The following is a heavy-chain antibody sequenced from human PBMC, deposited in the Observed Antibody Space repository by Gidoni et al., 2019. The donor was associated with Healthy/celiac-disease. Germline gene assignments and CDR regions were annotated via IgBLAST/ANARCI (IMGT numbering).Heavy chain of an antibody. D-gene: IGHD6-6*01. CDR2: IYHSGST. J-gene: IGHJ4*02. CDR1: GYSISSGHY. CDR3: ARGTLSIAVDY. V-gene: IGHV4-38-2*02. Sequence: QVQLQESGPGLVKPSETLSLTCTVSGYSISSGHYWGWIRKPPGKGLEWIGSIYHSGSTYYNPSLKSRVTISVDTSKNQFSLKLSSVTAADTAVYYCARGTLSIAVDYWGQGTLVTVSS.